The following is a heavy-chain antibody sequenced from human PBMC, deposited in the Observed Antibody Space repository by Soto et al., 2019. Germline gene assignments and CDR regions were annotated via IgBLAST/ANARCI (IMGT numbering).Heavy chain of an antibody. D-gene: IGHD3-22*01. CDR1: GGSISSGDYY. CDR3: ARRYYYDSRDAFDI. V-gene: IGHV4-30-4*01. J-gene: IGHJ3*02. CDR2: IYYSGST. Sequence: SETLSLTCTVSGGSISSGDYYWSWIRQPPEKGLEWIGYIYYSGSTYYNPSLKSRVTISVDTSKNQFSLKLSSVTAADTAVYYCARRYYYDSRDAFDIWGQGTMVTVSS.